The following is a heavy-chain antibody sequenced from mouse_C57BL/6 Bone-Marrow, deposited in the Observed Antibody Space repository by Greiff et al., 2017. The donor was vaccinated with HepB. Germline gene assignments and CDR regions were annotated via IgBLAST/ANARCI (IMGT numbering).Heavy chain of an antibody. D-gene: IGHD1-1*01. CDR3: VRPATVVATPFDD. V-gene: IGHV5-17*01. CDR1: GFTFSDYG. Sequence: EVNVVESGGGLVKPGGSLKLSCAASGFTFSDYGMHWVRQAPEQGLEWVAYISSGSSTIYYADTVKGRLTISRDNAKNTLFLQMTSLRSEDTAMYYCVRPATVVATPFDDWGQGTTLTVSS. J-gene: IGHJ2*01. CDR2: ISSGSSTI.